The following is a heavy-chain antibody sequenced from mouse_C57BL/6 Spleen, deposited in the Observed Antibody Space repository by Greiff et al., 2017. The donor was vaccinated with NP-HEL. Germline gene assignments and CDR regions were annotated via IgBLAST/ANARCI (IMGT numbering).Heavy chain of an antibody. CDR2: ISSGSSTI. V-gene: IGHV5-17*01. Sequence: EVMLVESGGGLVKPGGSLKLSCAASGFTFSDYGMHWVRQAPEKGLEWVAYISSGSSTIYYADTVKGRFTISRDNAKNTLFLQMTSLRSEDTAMYYCAREGGLRRGDWFAYWGQGTLVTVSA. D-gene: IGHD2-4*01. J-gene: IGHJ3*01. CDR3: AREGGLRRGDWFAY. CDR1: GFTFSDYG.